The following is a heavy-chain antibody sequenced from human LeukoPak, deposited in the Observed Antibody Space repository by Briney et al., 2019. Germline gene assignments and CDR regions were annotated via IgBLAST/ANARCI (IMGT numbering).Heavy chain of an antibody. V-gene: IGHV1-8*03. CDR1: GGTFSSYA. CDR2: MNPNSGNT. CDR3: ARGVDRGWFGELNYYYYYMDV. D-gene: IGHD3-10*01. Sequence: GASVKVSCKASGGTFSSYAISWVRQATGQGLEWMGWMNPNSGNTGYAQKFQGRVTITRNTSISTAYMELSSLRSEDTAVYYCARGVDRGWFGELNYYYYYMDVWGKGTTVTVSS. J-gene: IGHJ6*03.